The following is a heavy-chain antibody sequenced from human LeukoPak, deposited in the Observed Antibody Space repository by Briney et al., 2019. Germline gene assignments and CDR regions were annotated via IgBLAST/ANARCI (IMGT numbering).Heavy chain of an antibody. Sequence: PGGSLRLSCAASGFTFSSYTMTWVRQAPGKGLEWVSVISGSGGTTYYADSVKGRFTISRDNSKNTLYLQMNSLRAEDTALYYCAKGRTGYIPDCWGQGTLVTVAS. CDR2: ISGSGGTT. D-gene: IGHD6-13*01. J-gene: IGHJ4*02. CDR3: AKGRTGYIPDC. V-gene: IGHV3-23*01. CDR1: GFTFSSYT.